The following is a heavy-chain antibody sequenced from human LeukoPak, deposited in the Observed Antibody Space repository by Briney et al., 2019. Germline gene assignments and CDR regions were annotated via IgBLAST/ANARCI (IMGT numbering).Heavy chain of an antibody. Sequence: GGSLRLSCVASGLDISYHYVGWVRQAPGKGLEWVSVIHTGGTTHYAESVKGRFTVPKDTSNNTVFLQMNSLRVEDTAVYYCARVWFGYFFQWGQGALVTVSS. D-gene: IGHD3-10*01. CDR2: IHTGGTT. CDR1: GLDISYHY. CDR3: ARVWFGYFFQ. V-gene: IGHV3-53*01. J-gene: IGHJ4*02.